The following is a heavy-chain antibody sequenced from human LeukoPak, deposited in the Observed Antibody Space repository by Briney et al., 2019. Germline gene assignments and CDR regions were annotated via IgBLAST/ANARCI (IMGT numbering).Heavy chain of an antibody. CDR2: MNPNSGNT. CDR1: GYTFTSYD. D-gene: IGHD3-3*01. J-gene: IGHJ4*02. CDR3: ASAIAYYDSRSGYWVNFDY. Sequence: ASVNVSCTASGYTFTSYDINWVRQATGPGLEWMGGMNPNSGNTSYAQKFQGRVTITRNNSISTAYMELSSLRSEDTAVYYCASAIAYYDSRSGYWVNFDYWGQGTLVTVSS. V-gene: IGHV1-8*03.